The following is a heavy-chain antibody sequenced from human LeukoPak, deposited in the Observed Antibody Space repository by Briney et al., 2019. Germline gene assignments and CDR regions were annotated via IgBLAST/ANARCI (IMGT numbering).Heavy chain of an antibody. D-gene: IGHD4-17*01. CDR1: GYTFTSYY. Sequence: ASVKVSCKASGYTFTSYYMHWVRQAPGQGLEWMGLINPSGGSTSYAQKFQGRVTMTRDTSTSTVYMELSSLRSEDTAVYYCTKERFVHGDYRPFDYWGQGTLVTVSS. V-gene: IGHV1-46*01. CDR2: INPSGGST. CDR3: TKERFVHGDYRPFDY. J-gene: IGHJ4*02.